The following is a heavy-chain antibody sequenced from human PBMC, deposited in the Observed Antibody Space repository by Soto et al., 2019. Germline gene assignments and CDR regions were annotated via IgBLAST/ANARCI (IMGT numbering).Heavy chain of an antibody. Sequence: ASVKVSCKASGYTFTSYGISWVRQAPGQGLEWMGWISAYNGNTNYAQKFQGRVTMTRDTSISTAYMELSRLRSDDTAVYYCAREVVAVAGTVGYFDYWGQGTLVTVSS. D-gene: IGHD6-19*01. J-gene: IGHJ4*02. V-gene: IGHV1-18*04. CDR3: AREVVAVAGTVGYFDY. CDR2: ISAYNGNT. CDR1: GYTFTSYG.